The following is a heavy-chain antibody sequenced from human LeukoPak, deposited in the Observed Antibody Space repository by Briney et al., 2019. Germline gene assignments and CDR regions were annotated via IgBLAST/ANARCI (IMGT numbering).Heavy chain of an antibody. V-gene: IGHV1-8*01. Sequence: ASVKVFCKASGYIFTSYDINWVRQATGQGLEWMGWMNPNSGNTGYAQKFQGRVTMTRNISISTAYMELSRLRSEDTAVYYCARGGAWRAMDVWGQGTTVTVSS. CDR3: ARGGAWRAMDV. J-gene: IGHJ6*02. D-gene: IGHD3-3*01. CDR1: GYIFTSYD. CDR2: MNPNSGNT.